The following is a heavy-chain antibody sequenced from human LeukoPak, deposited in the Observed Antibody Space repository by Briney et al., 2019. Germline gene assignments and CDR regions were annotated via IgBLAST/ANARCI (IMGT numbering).Heavy chain of an antibody. J-gene: IGHJ6*02. CDR2: ISGSGGST. Sequence: GGSLRLSCAASGFTFSSYAMSWVRQAPGKGLEWVSAISGSGGSTYYADSVKGRFTISRDNSKNTLYLQMNSLRAEDTAVYYCAKGYSSGRPSYYYYGMDVWGQGTTVTVSS. V-gene: IGHV3-23*01. CDR1: GFTFSSYA. CDR3: AKGYSSGRPSYYYYGMDV. D-gene: IGHD3-22*01.